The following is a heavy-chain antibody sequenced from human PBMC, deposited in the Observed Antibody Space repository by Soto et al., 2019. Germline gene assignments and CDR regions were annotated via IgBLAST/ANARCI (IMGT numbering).Heavy chain of an antibody. Sequence: SETLSLTCAVYGGSFSGYYWSWIRQPPGKGLEWIGEINHSGSTNYNPSLKSRVTISVDTSKNQFSLKLGSVTAADTAVYYCARPSTPSAALTYYYYSGMDAWGQGTTLTVSS. V-gene: IGHV4-34*01. CDR2: INHSGST. D-gene: IGHD6-6*01. J-gene: IGHJ6*02. CDR3: ARPSTPSAALTYYYYSGMDA. CDR1: GGSFSGYY.